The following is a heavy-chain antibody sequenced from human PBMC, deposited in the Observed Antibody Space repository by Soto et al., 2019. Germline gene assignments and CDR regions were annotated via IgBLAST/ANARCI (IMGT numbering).Heavy chain of an antibody. V-gene: IGHV1-69*12. D-gene: IGHD6-19*01. Sequence: QVQLVQSGAEVKKPGSSVKVSCKASGGTFSSYAINWVRQDPGQGLEWMGGIIPIFGTADYAQKFQGRVTITADESTSTAYMELRSLRSEDTAVYYCARAVAGGVYYYYGMDVWGQGTTVSVSS. CDR2: IIPIFGTA. CDR1: GGTFSSYA. J-gene: IGHJ6*02. CDR3: ARAVAGGVYYYYGMDV.